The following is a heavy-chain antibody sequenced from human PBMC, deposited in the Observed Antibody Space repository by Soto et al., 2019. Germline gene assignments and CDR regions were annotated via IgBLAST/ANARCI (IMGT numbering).Heavy chain of an antibody. CDR3: ARHPIQLWFKYYFDY. V-gene: IGHV4-39*01. CDR2: IYYSGST. D-gene: IGHD5-18*01. Sequence: SETLSLTCTVSGGSISSSSYYWGWIRQPPGKGLEWIGSIYYSGSTYYNPSLKSRVTISVDTSKNQFSLKLSSVTAADTAVYYCARHPIQLWFKYYFDYWGQGTLVTVSS. J-gene: IGHJ4*02. CDR1: GGSISSSSYY.